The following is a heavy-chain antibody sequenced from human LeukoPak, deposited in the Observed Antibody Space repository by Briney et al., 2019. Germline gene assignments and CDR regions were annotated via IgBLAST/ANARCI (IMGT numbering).Heavy chain of an antibody. J-gene: IGHJ6*03. V-gene: IGHV4-34*01. CDR2: INHSGST. CDR3: ARGRVTGYSYGYHYYYYMDV. D-gene: IGHD5-18*01. Sequence: SETLSLTCAVYGGSFSGYYRSWIRQPPGKGLEWIGEINHSGSTNYNPSLKSRVTISVDTSKNQFSLKQSSVTAADTAVYYCARGRVTGYSYGYHYYYYMDVWGKGTTVTVSS. CDR1: GGSFSGYY.